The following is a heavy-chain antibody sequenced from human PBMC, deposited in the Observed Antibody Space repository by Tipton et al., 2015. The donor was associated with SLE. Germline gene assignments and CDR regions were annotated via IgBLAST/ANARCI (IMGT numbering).Heavy chain of an antibody. Sequence: TLSLTCAVYGGSFSGYYWSWIRQPPGKGLEWIGEINHSGSTNYNPSLKSRVTISVDTSKNQFSLKRSSVTAADTAVYYCARARGSYGPDAFDIWGQGTMVTVS. V-gene: IGHV4-34*01. J-gene: IGHJ3*02. D-gene: IGHD5-18*01. CDR3: ARARGSYGPDAFDI. CDR2: INHSGST. CDR1: GGSFSGYY.